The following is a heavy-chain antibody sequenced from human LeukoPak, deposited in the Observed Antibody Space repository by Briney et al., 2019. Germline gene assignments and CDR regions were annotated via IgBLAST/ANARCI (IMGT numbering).Heavy chain of an antibody. CDR1: GFTFSDYW. J-gene: IGHJ4*02. CDR3: ARGPNYGSRSDYFDY. CDR2: MKEDGSEK. Sequence: GGSLRLSCAASGFTFSDYWMNWVRQAPGKGLEWVANMKEDGSEKYCVDCVKGRFTISRDNAKNSLYLQMNSVRVEDTAVYYCARGPNYGSRSDYFDYWGQGTLVTVSS. V-gene: IGHV3-7*03. D-gene: IGHD3-10*01.